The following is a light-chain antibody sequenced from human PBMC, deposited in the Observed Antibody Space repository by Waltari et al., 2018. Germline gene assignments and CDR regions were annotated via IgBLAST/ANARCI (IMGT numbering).Light chain of an antibody. CDR3: QHRSNWPRT. Sequence: EIVLTQSPATLPLSPGERATLSCRASQSVSSYLAWYQQTPGQAPRLLIYDASNRATGIPARFSGSGSGTDFTLTISSLEREDFAVYYCQHRSNWPRTFGQGTKVEIK. CDR1: QSVSSY. CDR2: DAS. V-gene: IGKV3-11*01. J-gene: IGKJ1*01.